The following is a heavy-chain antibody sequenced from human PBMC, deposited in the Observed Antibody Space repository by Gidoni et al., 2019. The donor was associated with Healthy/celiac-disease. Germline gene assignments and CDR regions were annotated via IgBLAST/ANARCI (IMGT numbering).Heavy chain of an antibody. J-gene: IGHJ6*02. CDR3: AKQSIAARESPYGMDV. Sequence: QVQLVESGGGVVQPGRSLRLSCAASGFTFSSYGMHWVRQAPGKGLEWVAVISYDGSNKYYADSVKGRFTISRDNSKNTLYLQMNSLRAEDTAVYYCAKQSIAARESPYGMDVWGQGTTVTVSS. CDR1: GFTFSSYG. D-gene: IGHD6-6*01. CDR2: ISYDGSNK. V-gene: IGHV3-30*18.